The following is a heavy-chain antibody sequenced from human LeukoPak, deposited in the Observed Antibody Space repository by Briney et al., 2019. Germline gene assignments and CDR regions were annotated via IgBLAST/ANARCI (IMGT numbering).Heavy chain of an antibody. Sequence: GRSLRLSCAASGFTFSSYAMHWVRQAPGKGLEWVAVISYDGSNKYYADSEKGRFTISRDNSKNTLYLQMNSLRAEDTAVYYCARVGGEDIVVVPAANSVTDAFDIWGQGTMVTVSS. D-gene: IGHD2-2*01. CDR3: ARVGGEDIVVVPAANSVTDAFDI. CDR1: GFTFSSYA. CDR2: ISYDGSNK. V-gene: IGHV3-30-3*01. J-gene: IGHJ3*02.